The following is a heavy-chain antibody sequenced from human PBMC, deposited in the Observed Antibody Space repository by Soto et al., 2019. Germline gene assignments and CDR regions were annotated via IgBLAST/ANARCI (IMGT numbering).Heavy chain of an antibody. CDR3: ARVAY. J-gene: IGHJ4*02. V-gene: IGHV3-21*01. Sequence: RLSCEASGLTLTRFSMNWFRQVPGKGLEWVASISSASSETWYADSVKGRFIISRDNAQNSLFLQMNTLRPEDSAIYYCARVAYWAQGTQVTV. CDR1: GLTLTRFS. CDR2: ISSASSET.